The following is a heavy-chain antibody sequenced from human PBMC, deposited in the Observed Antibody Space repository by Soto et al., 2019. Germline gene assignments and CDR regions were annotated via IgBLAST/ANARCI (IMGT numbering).Heavy chain of an antibody. CDR3: ARVRDYSGACDI. D-gene: IGHD4-17*01. CDR1: GFTFSSYS. Sequence: EVQLVESGGGLVKPGGSLRLSCAASGFTFSSYSMNWVRQAPGKGLEWVSSISSSSSYIYYADSVKGRFTISRDNAKNSLYMQINSMRAEDTAVYYCARVRDYSGACDIWGQGTMVTVSS. CDR2: ISSSSSYI. V-gene: IGHV3-21*01. J-gene: IGHJ3*02.